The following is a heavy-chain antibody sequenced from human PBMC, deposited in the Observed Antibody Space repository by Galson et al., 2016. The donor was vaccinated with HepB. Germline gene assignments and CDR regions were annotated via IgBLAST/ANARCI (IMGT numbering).Heavy chain of an antibody. D-gene: IGHD1-26*01. CDR2: ISGTGANT. Sequence: SLRLSCAASGFTFTSFAMSWVRQAPGKGLEWVSSISGTGANTHYADSVEGRFTISRDNSKNTVYLQMNNVRVEDTAVYYCARNKEVGLRTEWAYWGQGTLVTVSS. V-gene: IGHV3-23*01. CDR3: ARNKEVGLRTEWAY. J-gene: IGHJ4*02. CDR1: GFTFTSFA.